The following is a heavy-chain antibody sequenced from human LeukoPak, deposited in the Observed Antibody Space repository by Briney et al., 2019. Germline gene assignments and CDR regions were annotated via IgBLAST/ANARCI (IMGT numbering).Heavy chain of an antibody. CDR2: ISYDGIHK. J-gene: IGHJ5*02. Sequence: PGRSLRLSCAASGFIFSFYVMHWVRQAPGKGLEWVALISYDGIHKCYADSVKGRFTISRDNSKNTRYLQMNSLRAGDTALYYCVKGQKWLRRYNWFDPWGQGTLVTVSS. CDR1: GFIFSFYV. V-gene: IGHV3-30*18. CDR3: VKGQKWLRRYNWFDP. D-gene: IGHD5-12*01.